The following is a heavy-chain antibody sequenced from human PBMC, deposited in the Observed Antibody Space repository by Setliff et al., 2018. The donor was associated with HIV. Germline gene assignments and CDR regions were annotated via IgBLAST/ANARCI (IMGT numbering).Heavy chain of an antibody. Sequence: ETLSLTCRVSSGSISGYYWSWVRQPPGRGLEWIGYVSYSGSTSYNPSLNSRVTMSVDTSRDQFSLKLSSVTAADTAVYYCARTRGRAPVSYYFDNWGQGRLVTVSS. V-gene: IGHV4-59*01. CDR3: ARTRGRAPVSYYFDN. CDR1: SGSISGYY. J-gene: IGHJ4*02. D-gene: IGHD2-2*01. CDR2: VSYSGST.